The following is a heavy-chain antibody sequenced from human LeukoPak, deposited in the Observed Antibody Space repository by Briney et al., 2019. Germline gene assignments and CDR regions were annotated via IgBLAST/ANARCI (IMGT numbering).Heavy chain of an antibody. Sequence: HTGGSLRLSCAASGFTFSSYAMSCVRQAPGKGLEWVSAISGSGGSTYYADSVKGRFTISRDNSKNTLYLQMNSLRAEDTAVYYCAKDRVVVVPAESYFDYWGQGTLVTVSS. CDR3: AKDRVVVVPAESYFDY. CDR1: GFTFSSYA. D-gene: IGHD2-2*01. J-gene: IGHJ4*02. CDR2: ISGSGGST. V-gene: IGHV3-23*01.